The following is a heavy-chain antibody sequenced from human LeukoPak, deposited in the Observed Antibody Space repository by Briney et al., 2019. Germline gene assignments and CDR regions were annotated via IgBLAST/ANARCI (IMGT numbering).Heavy chain of an antibody. D-gene: IGHD6-13*01. CDR3: AKAPYYSSSWYFFDY. CDR2: ISGNGGYT. Sequence: GGSLRLSCTASGFTFGDYAMSWVRQAPGKGLEWVSGISGNGGYTYYADSVKGRFTISRDNSKNTLYLQMNSLRAEDTAVYYCAKAPYYSSSWYFFDYWGQGTLVTVSS. CDR1: GFTFGDYA. J-gene: IGHJ4*02. V-gene: IGHV3-23*01.